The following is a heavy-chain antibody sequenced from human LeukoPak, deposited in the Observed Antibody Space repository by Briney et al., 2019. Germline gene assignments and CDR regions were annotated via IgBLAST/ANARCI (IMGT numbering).Heavy chain of an antibody. Sequence: GGSLRLSCAASGFIFSTYCMMWVRQAPGKGLEWVATINADENEKFYADSMEGRFTISRDNVKNSLYLQIDSLRVDGTAVYYCAGGVGWHFALWGRGTLVTVSS. CDR1: GFIFSTYC. J-gene: IGHJ2*01. CDR3: AGGVGWHFAL. CDR2: INADENEK. D-gene: IGHD3-10*01. V-gene: IGHV3-7*01.